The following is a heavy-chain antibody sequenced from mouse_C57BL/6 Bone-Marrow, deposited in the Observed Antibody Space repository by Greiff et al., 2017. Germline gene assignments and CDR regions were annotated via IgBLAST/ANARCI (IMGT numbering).Heavy chain of an antibody. V-gene: IGHV5-17*01. J-gene: IGHJ4*01. CDR3: ARDYYGSSYYYYAMDY. CDR1: GFTFSDYG. D-gene: IGHD1-1*01. CDR2: ISSGSSTI. Sequence: EVKVVESGGGLVKPGGSLKLSCAASGFTFSDYGMHWVRQAPEKGLEWVAYISSGSSTIYYADTVKGRFTISRDNAKNTLFLQMTSLRSEDTAMYYCARDYYGSSYYYYAMDYWGQGTSVTVSS.